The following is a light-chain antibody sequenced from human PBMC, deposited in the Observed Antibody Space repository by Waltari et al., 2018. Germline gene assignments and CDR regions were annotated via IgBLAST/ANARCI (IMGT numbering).Light chain of an antibody. Sequence: DIQMTQSPSSLSPSVGDRVTITCRASQSISTYLNCYQQKPGKAPNLLIYAASSLQTGVPSRFSGSGSGTDFTLTISSLQPEDFATYYCQQSYSTPYTFGQGTKLEI. CDR3: QQSYSTPYT. V-gene: IGKV1-39*01. CDR2: AAS. J-gene: IGKJ2*01. CDR1: QSISTY.